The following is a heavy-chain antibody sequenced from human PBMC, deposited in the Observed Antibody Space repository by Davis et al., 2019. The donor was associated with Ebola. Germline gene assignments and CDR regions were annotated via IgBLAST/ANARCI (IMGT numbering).Heavy chain of an antibody. CDR3: ARRITIWNWFDP. Sequence: SQTLSLTCAVYGGSFSRYYWSWIRQPPGKGLEWIGEINHSGSTNYNPSLKSRVTISVDTSKNQFSLKLSSVTAADTAVYYCARRITIWNWFDPWGQGTLVTVSS. V-gene: IGHV4-34*01. D-gene: IGHD3-3*01. CDR2: INHSGST. J-gene: IGHJ5*02. CDR1: GGSFSRYY.